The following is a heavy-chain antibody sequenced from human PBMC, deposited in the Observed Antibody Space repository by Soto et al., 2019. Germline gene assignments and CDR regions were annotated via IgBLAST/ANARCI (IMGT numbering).Heavy chain of an antibody. CDR2: ISWNSGRI. CDR3: AKRSSGLDY. V-gene: IGHV3-9*01. Sequence: PGGSLSLSCASSGLTFDDYAMHWVRQATGKGLEWVSGISWNSGRIGYADSVKGRFTISRDNAKNSLYLQMNSLRAEDTALYYCAKRSSGLDYWGQGTLVTVSS. J-gene: IGHJ4*02. CDR1: GLTFDDYA. D-gene: IGHD3-22*01.